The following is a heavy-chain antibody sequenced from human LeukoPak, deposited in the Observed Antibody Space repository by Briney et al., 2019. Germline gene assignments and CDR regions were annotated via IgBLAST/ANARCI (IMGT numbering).Heavy chain of an antibody. D-gene: IGHD2-8*02. CDR1: GFTFTSFG. CDR3: ARGESSWYWGAVN. CDR2: ISAYNGNT. J-gene: IGHJ4*02. V-gene: IGHV1-18*01. Sequence: ASVKVSCKASGFTFTSFGFSWVRQAPGQGLEWMGWISAYNGNTNYAQNLQGRVTMTTDASTSTVYMELRSLRSDDTAVYYCARGESSWYWGAVNWGQGTLVTVSS.